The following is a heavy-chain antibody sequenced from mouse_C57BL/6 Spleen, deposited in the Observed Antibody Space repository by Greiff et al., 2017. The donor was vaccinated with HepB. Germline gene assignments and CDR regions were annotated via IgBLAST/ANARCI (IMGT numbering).Heavy chain of an antibody. CDR2: INPNNGGT. CDR1: GYTFTDYY. Sequence: EVQLQQSGPELVKPGASVKISCKASGYTFTDYYMNWVKQSHGKSLEWIGDINPNNGGTSYNQKFKGKATLTVDKSSSTAYMELRSLTSEDSAVYYCARRGITTVPYYFDYWGQGTTLTVSS. J-gene: IGHJ2*01. D-gene: IGHD1-1*01. V-gene: IGHV1-26*01. CDR3: ARRGITTVPYYFDY.